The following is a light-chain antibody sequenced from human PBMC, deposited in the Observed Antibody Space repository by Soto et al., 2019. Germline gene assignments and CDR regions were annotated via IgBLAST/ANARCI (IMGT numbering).Light chain of an antibody. V-gene: IGLV2-8*01. CDR3: CSYAGSDTYVL. J-gene: IGLJ2*01. CDR1: SSDVGGYNY. Sequence: QSALTQPPSASGSPGQSVTISCTGTSSDVGGYNYVSWYQQHPGKAPKFMMYDVNKRPSGVPDRFSGSKSGNTASLTISGLQAEDEADYYCCSYAGSDTYVLFGGGTKLTVL. CDR2: DVN.